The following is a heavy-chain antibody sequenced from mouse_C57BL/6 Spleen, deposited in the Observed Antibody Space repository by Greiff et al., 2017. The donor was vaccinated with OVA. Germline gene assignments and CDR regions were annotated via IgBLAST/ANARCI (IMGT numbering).Heavy chain of an antibody. V-gene: IGHV1-82*01. J-gene: IGHJ2*01. CDR2: IYPGDGDT. Sequence: QVQLQQSGPELVKPGASVKISCKASGYAFSSSWMNWVKQRPGKGLEWIGRIYPGDGDTNYNGKFKGKATLTADKSSSTAYMQLSSLTSEDSAVYFGARQIYYGNYRDYFDYWGQGTTLTVSS. CDR3: ARQIYYGNYRDYFDY. CDR1: GYAFSSSW. D-gene: IGHD2-1*01.